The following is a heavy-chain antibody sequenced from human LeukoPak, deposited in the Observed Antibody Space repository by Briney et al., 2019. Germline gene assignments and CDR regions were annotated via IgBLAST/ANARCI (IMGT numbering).Heavy chain of an antibody. D-gene: IGHD1/OR15-1a*01. CDR2: IDRSGGGT. CDR3: ASSDWTNDAGDF. Sequence: GGSLRLSCAASGFKFDDYGMSWVRQAPGKGLEWVFGIDRSGGGTGYADSVKGRFTISRDNAKNSLYLQMNSLRAEDTAFYYCASSDWTNDAGDFWGQGALVTVSS. CDR1: GFKFDDYG. V-gene: IGHV3-20*04. J-gene: IGHJ4*02.